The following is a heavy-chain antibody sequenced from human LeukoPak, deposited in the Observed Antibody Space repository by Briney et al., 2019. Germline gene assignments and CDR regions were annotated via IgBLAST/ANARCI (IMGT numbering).Heavy chain of an antibody. CDR1: GFTFSSYG. J-gene: IGHJ6*03. CDR2: ISGSGGST. D-gene: IGHD3-22*01. V-gene: IGHV3-23*01. CDR3: AKDPAYDSSGYYWTPYYYYYMDV. Sequence: GGSLRLSCAASGFTFSSYGMSWVRQAPGKGLEWVSAISGSGGSTYYADSVKGRFTISRDNSKNTLYLQMNSLRAEDTAVYYCAKDPAYDSSGYYWTPYYYYYMDVWGKGTTVTISS.